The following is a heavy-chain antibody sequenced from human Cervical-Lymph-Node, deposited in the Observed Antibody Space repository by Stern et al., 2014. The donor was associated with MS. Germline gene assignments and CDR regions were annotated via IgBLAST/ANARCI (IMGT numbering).Heavy chain of an antibody. D-gene: IGHD6-19*01. CDR3: ASLLGRIAVASVDY. Sequence: VQLVESGAEVKKPGSSVKVSCKASGGTFSNYAISWVRQAPGQGLEWMGGIIPICGTANYAQKFQGRVTLTADESASRAYMELSSLRSDDTAVYYCASLLGRIAVASVDYWGQGTLVTVSS. V-gene: IGHV1-69*01. J-gene: IGHJ4*02. CDR2: IIPICGTA. CDR1: GGTFSNYA.